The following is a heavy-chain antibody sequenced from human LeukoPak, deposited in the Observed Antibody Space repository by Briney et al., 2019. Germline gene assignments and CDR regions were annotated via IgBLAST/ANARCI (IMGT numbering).Heavy chain of an antibody. J-gene: IGHJ4*02. CDR3: ARDQGWLQSEFDY. CDR1: GYTFTGYY. CDR2: INPNSGGT. V-gene: IGHV1-2*02. Sequence: ASVKVSCKASGYTFTGYYMHWVRQAPGQGLEWMGWINPNSGGTNYAQKFQGRVTMTRDTSISTAYMELSRLRSDDTAVYYCARDQGWLQSEFDYWGRGTLVTVSS. D-gene: IGHD5-24*01.